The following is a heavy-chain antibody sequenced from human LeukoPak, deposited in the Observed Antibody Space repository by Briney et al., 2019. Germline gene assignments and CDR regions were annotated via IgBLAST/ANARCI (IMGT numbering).Heavy chain of an antibody. CDR1: GFTFSTYA. CDR3: ARVYGVYYYDSSGSWFDP. CDR2: IYSGGST. J-gene: IGHJ5*02. Sequence: PGGSLRLSCVASGFTFSTYAMSWVRQAPGKGLGWVSVIYSGGSTYYADSVKGRFTISRDNSKNTLYLQMNSLRAEDTAVYYCARVYGVYYYDSSGSWFDPWGQGTLVTVSS. D-gene: IGHD3-22*01. V-gene: IGHV3-66*01.